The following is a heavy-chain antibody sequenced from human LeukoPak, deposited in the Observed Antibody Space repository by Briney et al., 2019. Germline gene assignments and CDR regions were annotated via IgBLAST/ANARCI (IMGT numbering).Heavy chain of an antibody. CDR1: GFTFSSYW. CDR3: ARGGGLDV. J-gene: IGHJ6*02. CDR2: INHNGNVN. V-gene: IGHV3-7*03. Sequence: GGSLRLSCAASGFTFSSYWMNWARQAPGKGLEWVAIINHNGNVNYYVDSVKGRFTISRDNAKNSLYLQMSNLRAEDTAVYFCARGGGLDVWGQGATVTVSS. D-gene: IGHD3-16*01.